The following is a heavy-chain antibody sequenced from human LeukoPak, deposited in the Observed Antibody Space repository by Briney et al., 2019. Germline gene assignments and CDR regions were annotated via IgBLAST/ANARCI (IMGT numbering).Heavy chain of an antibody. D-gene: IGHD2-2*01. CDR1: GGSISSGGYY. CDR3: ASSPYCSSTSCYPPYYYYYMDV. CDR2: IYNSGST. J-gene: IGHJ6*03. Sequence: SQTLSLTCTVSGGSISSGGYYWSWIRQHPGKGLEWIGYIYNSGSTYYNPSLKSRVTMSVDTSKNQFSLKLSSVTAADTAVYYCASSPYCSSTSCYPPYYYYYMDVWGKGTTVTVSS. V-gene: IGHV4-31*03.